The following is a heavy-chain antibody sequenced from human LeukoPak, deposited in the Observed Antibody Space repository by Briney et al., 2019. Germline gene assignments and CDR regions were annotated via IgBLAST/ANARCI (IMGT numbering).Heavy chain of an antibody. CDR2: IKSDGGLT. D-gene: IGHD3-3*01. V-gene: IGHV3-11*06. CDR3: ARDAFWSGYYLIDY. CDR1: GFTFSDYY. Sequence: GGSLRLSCAASGFTFSDYYMSWIRQAPGKGLVWVSRIKSDGGLTNYADSVKGRFTISRDNAKNSLYLQMNSLRAEDTAVYYCARDAFWSGYYLIDYWGQGTLVTVSS. J-gene: IGHJ4*02.